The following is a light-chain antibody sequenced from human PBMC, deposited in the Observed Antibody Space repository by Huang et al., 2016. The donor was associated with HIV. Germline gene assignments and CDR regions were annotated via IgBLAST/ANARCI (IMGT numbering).Light chain of an antibody. CDR3: QQRSKWPLT. CDR1: QSIGTY. Sequence: EIVLTQSPVTLSLSTGDRATLSCRASQSIGTYLAWYQQNSVQAPRLLIYDVSNRAAGLPARCSASGCETDFTLTIASLDPDDFAIYHCQQRSKWPLTFGGGTKVEMK. CDR2: DVS. J-gene: IGKJ4*01. V-gene: IGKV3-11*01.